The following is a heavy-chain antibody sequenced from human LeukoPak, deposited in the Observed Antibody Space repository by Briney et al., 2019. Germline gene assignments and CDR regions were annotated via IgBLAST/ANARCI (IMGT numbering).Heavy chain of an antibody. J-gene: IGHJ4*02. V-gene: IGHV4-34*01. Sequence: SETLSLTCAVYGGSFSGYYWSWIRQPPGKGLEWIGEINHSGSTNYNPSLKSRVTISVDTSKNQFSLKLSSVTAADTAVYYCAITPSDPPAQYSSGWYGIDYWGQGTLVTVSS. CDR2: INHSGST. CDR1: GGSFSGYY. CDR3: AITPSDPPAQYSSGWYGIDY. D-gene: IGHD6-19*01.